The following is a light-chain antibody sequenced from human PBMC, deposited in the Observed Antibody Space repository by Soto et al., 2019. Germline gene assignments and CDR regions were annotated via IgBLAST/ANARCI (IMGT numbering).Light chain of an antibody. CDR2: DAS. CDR3: KQFSSYPLT. J-gene: IGKJ4*01. V-gene: IGKV3-20*01. CDR1: QTVRNNY. Sequence: EFVLTQSPGTQSLSPGERATLSCRASQTVRNNYLAWYQQKPGQAPRLLIYDASSRATGIPDRFSGGGSGPDFTLTTRRLEPEDFAVYYCKQFSSYPLTSGGGTKVDIK.